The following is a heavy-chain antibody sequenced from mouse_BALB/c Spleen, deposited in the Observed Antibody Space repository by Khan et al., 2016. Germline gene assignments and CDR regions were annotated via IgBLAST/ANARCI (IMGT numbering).Heavy chain of an antibody. CDR3: ARSNDWYCEV. CDR1: GYTFTDSN. CDR2: IYPYTGGT. Sequence: EVQLQESGPDLAKPGASVKISCKASGYTFTDSNMPWVKQCHGTSLEWIGYIYPYTGGTGYNQKFTNKPTLTVDNSSSTASMALRSLTSEDSAVYYCARSNDWYCEVWGAGTTVTVSS. J-gene: IGHJ1*01. V-gene: IGHV1S29*02.